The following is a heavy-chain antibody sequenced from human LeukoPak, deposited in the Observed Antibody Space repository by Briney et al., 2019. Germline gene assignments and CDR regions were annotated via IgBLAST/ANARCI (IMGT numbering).Heavy chain of an antibody. CDR3: AKDYCSSTSCVGFDY. J-gene: IGHJ4*02. D-gene: IGHD2-2*01. CDR1: GFTFSSYS. Sequence: GGSLRLSCAASGFTFSSYSMNWVRQAPGKGLEWVSYISSSSKTIYYADSVKGRFTISRDNSKNTLYLQMNSLRAEDTAVYYCAKDYCSSTSCVGFDYWGQGTLVTVSS. CDR2: ISSSSKTI. V-gene: IGHV3-48*01.